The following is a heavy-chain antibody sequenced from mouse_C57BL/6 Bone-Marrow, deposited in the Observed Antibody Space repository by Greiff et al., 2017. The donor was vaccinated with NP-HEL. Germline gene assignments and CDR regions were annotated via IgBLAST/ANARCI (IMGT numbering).Heavy chain of an antibody. CDR1: GFSLPSYG. CDR3: ARKENPLGTMDY. J-gene: IGHJ4*01. Sequence: VKLVESGPGLVQPSQTLSITCTVSGFSLPSYGVHWVRQSPGKGLEWLGVIWSGGITDYNSAFISRLSISRDNSKSQVFFKMSSLHADDTAIYYCARKENPLGTMDYWGQGTSVTVSS. V-gene: IGHV2-2*01. CDR2: IWSGGIT.